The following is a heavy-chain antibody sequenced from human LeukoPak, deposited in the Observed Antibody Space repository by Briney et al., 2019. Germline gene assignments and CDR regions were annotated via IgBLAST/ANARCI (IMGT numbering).Heavy chain of an antibody. CDR3: AKDSPSVTATPRDY. CDR2: ISSYGGST. D-gene: IGHD2-21*02. V-gene: IGHV3-23*01. CDR1: GFTFSDYA. Sequence: GGSLRLSCAASGFTFSDYAMSWVRQAPGKGLDWASTISSYGGSTYYADSVKGRFTISRDNSKNTLYLQMNSLRAEDTAVYFCAKDSPSVTATPRDYWGQGALVTVSS. J-gene: IGHJ4*02.